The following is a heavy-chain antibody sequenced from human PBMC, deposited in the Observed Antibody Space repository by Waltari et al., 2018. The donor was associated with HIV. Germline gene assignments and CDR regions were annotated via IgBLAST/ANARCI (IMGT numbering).Heavy chain of an antibody. CDR1: GFTCSSYS. D-gene: IGHD5-18*01. J-gene: IGHJ4*02. CDR2: ISSSSSYI. CDR3: ASFGGVDTVPPR. Sequence: EVQLVESGGGLVKPGGSLRLSCAASGFTCSSYSMNWVRQAPGKGLEWVSAISSSSSYIYYADSVKGRFTISRDNAKNSLYLQMNSLRAEDTAVYYCASFGGVDTVPPRWGQGTLVTVSS. V-gene: IGHV3-21*01.